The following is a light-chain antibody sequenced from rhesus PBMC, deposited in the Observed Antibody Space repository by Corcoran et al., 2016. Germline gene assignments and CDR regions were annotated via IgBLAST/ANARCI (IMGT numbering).Light chain of an antibody. CDR1: ENVNNY. CDR3: QHSYDIPFT. J-gene: IGKJ3*01. V-gene: IGKV1-74*01. CDR2: KGS. Sequence: DIQMTQSPSSLSASVGDRVTITCRASENVNNYLHWYQQKQGKAPNLLIYKGSTLQSGVPSRFGGIGSGTDFTLTISSLQPADFATYYCQHSYDIPFTFGPGTRLDI.